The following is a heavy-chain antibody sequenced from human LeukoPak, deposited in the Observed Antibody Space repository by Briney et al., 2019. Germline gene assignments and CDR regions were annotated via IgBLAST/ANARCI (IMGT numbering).Heavy chain of an antibody. CDR3: ASSGYGVGAFDI. Sequence: GGSLRLSCAASGFTFSSYSMNWVRQAPGKGLEWVSSISSSSSYIYSADSVKGRFTISRDNSKNTLYLQMNSLRAEDTAVYYCASSGYGVGAFDIWGQGTMVTVSS. V-gene: IGHV3-21*01. CDR2: ISSSSSYI. CDR1: GFTFSSYS. J-gene: IGHJ3*02. D-gene: IGHD4-17*01.